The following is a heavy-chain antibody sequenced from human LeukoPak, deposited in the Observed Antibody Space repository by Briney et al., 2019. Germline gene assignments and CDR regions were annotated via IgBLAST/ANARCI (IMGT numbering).Heavy chain of an antibody. CDR3: ARSGRAYSGYDYFLGY. J-gene: IGHJ4*02. CDR2: ISYDGSNK. CDR1: GFTFSSYA. Sequence: PGRSLRLSCAASGFTFSSYAMHWVRQAPGKGLEWVAVISYDGSNKYYADSVKGRFTISRDNSKNTLYLQMNSLRAKDTAVYYCARSGRAYSGYDYFLGYWGQGTLVTVSS. D-gene: IGHD5-12*01. V-gene: IGHV3-30*04.